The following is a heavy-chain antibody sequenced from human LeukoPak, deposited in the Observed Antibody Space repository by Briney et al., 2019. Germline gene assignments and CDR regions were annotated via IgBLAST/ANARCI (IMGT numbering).Heavy chain of an antibody. CDR3: ARSGYYTRFPNYYYYGMDV. J-gene: IGHJ6*02. Sequence: XIXQHXGXGVEXXXYIYYSGSTYYNPSLKSRVTISVDTSKNQFSLKLSSVTAADTAVYYCARSGYYTRFPNYYYYGMDVWGQGTTVTVSS. CDR2: IYYSGST. D-gene: IGHD3-3*01. V-gene: IGHV4-31*02.